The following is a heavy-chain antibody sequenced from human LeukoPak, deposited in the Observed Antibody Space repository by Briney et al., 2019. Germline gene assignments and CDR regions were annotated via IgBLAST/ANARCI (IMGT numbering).Heavy chain of an antibody. J-gene: IGHJ4*02. CDR1: GFTFDVYA. D-gene: IGHD4-17*01. CDR2: ISWNSGRI. CDR3: AKGLYGDYVGYFDF. V-gene: IGHV3-9*01. Sequence: GGSLRLSCAASGFTFDVYAMHWVRQGPGKGLEWVSGISWNSGRIDYADSVKGRFTNSRDNAKNSLYLQMNSLRAEDTALYYCAKGLYGDYVGYFDFWGQGTQVTVSS.